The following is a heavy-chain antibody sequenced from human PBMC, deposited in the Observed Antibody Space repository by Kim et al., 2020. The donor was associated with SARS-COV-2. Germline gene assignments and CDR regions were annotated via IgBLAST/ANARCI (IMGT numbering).Heavy chain of an antibody. J-gene: IGHJ6*01. D-gene: IGHD3-10*01. CDR3: ARGISRGSVVVDV. CDR1: GFTLSGYG. V-gene: IGHV3-33*05. Sequence: GGSLRLSCAVSGFTLSGYGMHWVRQAPGKGLEWVANLSHDGGKSDFVDSVKGRFTISRDNSKNTLYLQMNSLRAEDTAVYYCARGISRGSVVVDVW. CDR2: LSHDGGKS.